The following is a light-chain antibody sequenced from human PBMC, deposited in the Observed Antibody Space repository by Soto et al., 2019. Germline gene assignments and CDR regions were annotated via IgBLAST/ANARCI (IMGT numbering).Light chain of an antibody. V-gene: IGKV3-15*01. J-gene: IGKJ1*01. Sequence: EVVMTQSPAALSMSPGERATLSCRARQSVSSNLAWYQQKPGQAPRLLIYGASTRATGIPARFSGSGSGIDFTLTISSLQSEDFAVYYCQQYNNWPRTFGQGTRVEIK. CDR2: GAS. CDR3: QQYNNWPRT. CDR1: QSVSSN.